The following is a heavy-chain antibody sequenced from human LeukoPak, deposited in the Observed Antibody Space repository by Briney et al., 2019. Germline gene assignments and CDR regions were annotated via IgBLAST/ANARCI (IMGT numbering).Heavy chain of an antibody. J-gene: IGHJ4*02. CDR3: ARLGPSEDYFDY. CDR1: GFTFSNYW. Sequence: PGGSLRLSCAASGFTFSNYWMSWVRQAPGKGLEWVANIKQDGSEKYYVDSVKGRFTISRDNAKNPLYLQMNSLRAEDTAVYYCARLGPSEDYFDYWGQGTLVSVSS. CDR2: IKQDGSEK. V-gene: IGHV3-7*03.